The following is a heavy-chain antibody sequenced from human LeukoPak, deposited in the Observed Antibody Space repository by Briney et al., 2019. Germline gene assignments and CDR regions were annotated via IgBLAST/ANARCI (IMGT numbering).Heavy chain of an antibody. CDR3: AGQSRGIAVAGTWGYFEY. J-gene: IGHJ4*02. V-gene: IGHV4-39*07. CDR1: GGSISSSSYY. Sequence: SETLSLTCTVSGGSISSSSYYWGWIRQPPGKGLEWIGSIHYSGSTYYNPSLKSRVTISVDTSKNQFSLKLSSVTAADTAVYYCAGQSRGIAVAGTWGYFEYWGQGTLVTVSS. D-gene: IGHD6-19*01. CDR2: IHYSGST.